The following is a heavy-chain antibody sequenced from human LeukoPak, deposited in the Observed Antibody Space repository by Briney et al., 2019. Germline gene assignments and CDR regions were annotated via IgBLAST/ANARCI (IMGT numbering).Heavy chain of an antibody. Sequence: PSETLSLTCTVSGGSISRGSYYWSWIRQPAGKGLEWIGRIYSSGSTNYNPSLKSRVTISVDTSKNQFSLKLSSVTAADTAVYYCARHVTGDMRGPFDYWGQGTLVTVSS. CDR1: GGSISRGSYY. CDR2: IYSSGST. J-gene: IGHJ4*02. V-gene: IGHV4-61*02. CDR3: ARHVTGDMRGPFDY. D-gene: IGHD7-27*01.